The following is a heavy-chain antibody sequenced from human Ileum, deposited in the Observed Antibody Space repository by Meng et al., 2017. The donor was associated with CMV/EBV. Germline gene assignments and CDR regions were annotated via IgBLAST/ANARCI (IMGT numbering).Heavy chain of an antibody. J-gene: IGHJ4*02. D-gene: IGHD4-17*01. CDR2: ITGSGSII. CDR1: GFPFGAYY. CDR3: ARGNYGFDY. Sequence: LRLSCVTSGFPFGAYYMTCILQAPGKGLEWISYITGSGSIIYYADSVKGRFTISRDNTKNSLYLQMNSLRAEDTAVYYCARGNYGFDYWGQGTLVTVSS. V-gene: IGHV3-11*01.